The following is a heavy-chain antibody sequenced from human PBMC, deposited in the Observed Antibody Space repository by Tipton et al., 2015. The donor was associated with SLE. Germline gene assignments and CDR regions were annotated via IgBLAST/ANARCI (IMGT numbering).Heavy chain of an antibody. CDR1: GFTFSSCW. CDR2: IKQDGSER. D-gene: IGHD1-1*01. V-gene: IGHV3-7*01. J-gene: IGHJ4*02. Sequence: GSLRLSCAVSGFTFSSCWMTWVRQAPGKGMEWVATIKQDGSERYYVDSVEGRFAVSRDNAKNSLYLHMSSLRIEDTAVYYCAKDRRTIGTTGALLDYWGQGTLVTVSS. CDR3: AKDRRTIGTTGALLDY.